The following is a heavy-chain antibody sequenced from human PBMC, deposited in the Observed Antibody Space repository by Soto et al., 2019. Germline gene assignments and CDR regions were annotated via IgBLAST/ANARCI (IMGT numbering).Heavy chain of an antibody. D-gene: IGHD6-13*01. CDR2: IAYDGGNR. CDR3: VKTRRPDRSWYLDS. Sequence: QVQLVESGGGVVQPGRSLRLSCAASGFTFSDYGMHWVRQAPGKGLEWVAVIAYDGGNRYYADSVKGRFTISRDNSKNRMYRQMNSMRTEDTAVYYCVKTRRPDRSWYLDSWGRGSLVIGST. CDR1: GFTFSDYG. J-gene: IGHJ4*02. V-gene: IGHV3-30*18.